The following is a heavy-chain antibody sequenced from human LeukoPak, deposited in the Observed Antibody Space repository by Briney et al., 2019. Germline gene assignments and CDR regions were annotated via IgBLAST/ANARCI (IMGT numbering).Heavy chain of an antibody. CDR2: ISYDGSNK. J-gene: IGHJ4*02. CDR1: GFTFSSYA. CDR3: AREARFGELKY. D-gene: IGHD3-10*01. Sequence: GGSLRLSCAASGFTFSSYAMHWVRQAPGKGLEWVAVISYDGSNKYYADSVKGRFTISRDNSKNTLYLQMNSLRAEDTAVYYCAREARFGELKYWGQGTLVTVSS. V-gene: IGHV3-30*04.